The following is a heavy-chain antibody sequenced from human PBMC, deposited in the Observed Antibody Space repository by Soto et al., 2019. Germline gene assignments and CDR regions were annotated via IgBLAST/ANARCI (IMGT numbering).Heavy chain of an antibody. CDR3: ATRGTQGRWLEFADC. D-gene: IGHD5-12*01. Sequence: QVQLVQSGAEVKRPGSSVKVSCEASGGTFSSLGFTWVRQAPGQGLEWMGGIIPISGRTTFAPKFLGRVTITADESTRTTYMELTALTSDDTAIYSCATRGTQGRWLEFADCWGQGTLVTVSS. V-gene: IGHV1-69*01. CDR1: GGTFSSLG. J-gene: IGHJ4*02. CDR2: IIPISGRT.